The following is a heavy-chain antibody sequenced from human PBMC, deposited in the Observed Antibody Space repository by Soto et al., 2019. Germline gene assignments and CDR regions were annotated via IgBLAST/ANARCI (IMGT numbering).Heavy chain of an antibody. V-gene: IGHV3-23*01. D-gene: IGHD3-22*01. Sequence: GGSLILSCGASGFTFSSYARSWVRQAPGKGLEWVSAISGSGGSTYYADSVKGRFTISRDDSNNTAYLQMNSLKTEDTAVYYCARAYENSNYYFDYWGRGTLVTVSS. CDR1: GFTFSSYA. CDR2: ISGSGGST. CDR3: ARAYENSNYYFDY. J-gene: IGHJ4*02.